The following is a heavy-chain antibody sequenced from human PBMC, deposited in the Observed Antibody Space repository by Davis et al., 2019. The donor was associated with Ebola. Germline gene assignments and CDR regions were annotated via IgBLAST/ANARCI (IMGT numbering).Heavy chain of an antibody. CDR2: IDWDDDK. J-gene: IGHJ6*02. D-gene: IGHD1-1*01. Sequence: TLSLTCTVSGGSISSYYWNWIRQPPGKALEWLARIDWDDDKYYSTSLKTRLTISKDTSKNQVVLTMTNMDPVDTATYYCARTRTTHYYYGMDVWGQGTTVTVSS. CDR3: ARTRTTHYYYGMDV. V-gene: IGHV2-70*11. CDR1: GGSISSYYW.